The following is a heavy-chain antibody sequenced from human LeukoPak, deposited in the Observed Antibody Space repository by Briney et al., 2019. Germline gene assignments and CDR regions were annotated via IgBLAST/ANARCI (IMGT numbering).Heavy chain of an antibody. D-gene: IGHD6-6*01. Sequence: ASVKVSCKASGYTFTGYYMHWVRKAPGQGLEWMGWINPNSGGTNYAQKFQGRVTMTRDTSISTAYMELSRLRSDDTAVYYCARAPPGSSPDWLDPWGQGTLVTVSS. CDR2: INPNSGGT. CDR1: GYTFTGYY. J-gene: IGHJ5*02. CDR3: ARAPPGSSPDWLDP. V-gene: IGHV1-2*02.